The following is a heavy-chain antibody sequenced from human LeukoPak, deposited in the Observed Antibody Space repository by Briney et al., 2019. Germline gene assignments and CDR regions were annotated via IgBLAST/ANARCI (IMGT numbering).Heavy chain of an antibody. CDR2: MCGSGGRT. D-gene: IGHD2-15*01. CDR1: GFTFSSYA. J-gene: IGHJ4*02. CDR3: AKWGCSGGSCYPFDY. V-gene: IGHV3-23*01. Sequence: GGSLRLSCAASGFTFSSYAMRWVRQAPGKGLEWVSAMCGSGGRTYYADSVEGRFTISRDNSKNTLYLQMNSLRAEDTAVYYCAKWGCSGGSCYPFDYWGQGTLVTVSS.